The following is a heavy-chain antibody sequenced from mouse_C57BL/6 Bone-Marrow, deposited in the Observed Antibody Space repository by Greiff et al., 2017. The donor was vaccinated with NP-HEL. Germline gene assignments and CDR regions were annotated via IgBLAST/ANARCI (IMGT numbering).Heavy chain of an antibody. CDR1: GYTFTDYY. J-gene: IGHJ4*01. CDR3: ARGAFTTPYAMDY. D-gene: IGHD1-1*01. CDR2: IFPGSGST. V-gene: IGHV1-75*01. Sequence: VQLQQSGPELVKPGASVKISCKASGYTFTDYYINWVKQRPGQGLEWIGWIFPGSGSTYYNEKFKGKATLTVDQSSSTAYMLLSSLTSEDSAVYFCARGAFTTPYAMDYWGQGTSVTVSS.